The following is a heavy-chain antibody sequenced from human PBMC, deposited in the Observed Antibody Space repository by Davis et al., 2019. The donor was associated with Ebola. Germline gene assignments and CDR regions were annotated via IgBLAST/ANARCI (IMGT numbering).Heavy chain of an antibody. D-gene: IGHD1-26*01. CDR3: AKARVDSGSNPIFDY. J-gene: IGHJ4*02. CDR1: GFTFDDYA. CDR2: ISWNSGSI. V-gene: IGHV3-9*01. Sequence: SLRLSCAASGFTFDDYAMHWVRQAPGKGLEWVSGISWNSGSIGYADSVKGRFTISRDNSKSTLYLQMNSLRGEDTAVYYCAKARVDSGSNPIFDYWGRGTLVTVSS.